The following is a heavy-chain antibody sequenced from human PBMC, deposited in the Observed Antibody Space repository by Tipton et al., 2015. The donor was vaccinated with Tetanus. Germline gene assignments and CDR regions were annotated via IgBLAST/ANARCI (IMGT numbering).Heavy chain of an antibody. Sequence: LRLSCTVSGGSINSGGHFWTWIRQRTGKGLEWIGHIRDNGNSYADPSLSGRVTMSVDTRKNQFSLNLTSMSVADTATYHCARGTFHAFDFWGQGVQVTVSS. V-gene: IGHV4-31*03. CDR2: IRDNGNS. J-gene: IGHJ4*02. CDR1: GGSINSGGHF. D-gene: IGHD2/OR15-2a*01. CDR3: ARGTFHAFDF.